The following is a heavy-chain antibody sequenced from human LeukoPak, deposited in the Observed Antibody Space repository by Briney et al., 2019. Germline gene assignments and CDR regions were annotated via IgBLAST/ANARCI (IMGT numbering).Heavy chain of an antibody. J-gene: IGHJ4*02. D-gene: IGHD3-10*01. V-gene: IGHV5-51*01. CDR3: ARQYSRTYYRSFDY. CDR1: GYSFTNYW. Sequence: GESLKISCKGSGYSFTNYWIGWVRQMPGKGLEWMGVIYPGDSDTRYSPSFQGQATISADKSISTAYLQWSSLKASDTAMYYCARQYSRTYYRSFDYWGQGTLVTVSS. CDR2: IYPGDSDT.